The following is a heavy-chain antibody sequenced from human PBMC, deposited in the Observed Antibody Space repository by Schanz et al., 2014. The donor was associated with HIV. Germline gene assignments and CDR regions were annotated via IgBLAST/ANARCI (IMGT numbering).Heavy chain of an antibody. CDR1: GFTFSSYN. CDR2: ISSGSSHI. CDR3: ARGVPAHSSGWYLDY. V-gene: IGHV3-21*04. Sequence: VQLVESGGGVVQPGRSLRLSCAVSGFTFSSYNMNWVRQAPGKGLEWVSSISSGSSHIYNADSVKGRFTISRDNAKNSLYLQMNGLRAEDTAVYYCARGVPAHSSGWYLDYWGQGTLVIVSS. D-gene: IGHD6-19*01. J-gene: IGHJ4*02.